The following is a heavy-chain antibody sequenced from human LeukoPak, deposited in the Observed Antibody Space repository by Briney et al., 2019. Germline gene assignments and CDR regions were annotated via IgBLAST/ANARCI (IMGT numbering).Heavy chain of an antibody. CDR2: ISYDGSNK. V-gene: IGHV3-30*04. J-gene: IGHJ4*02. CDR1: GFTFSSYA. Sequence: PGGSLRLSCAASGFTFSSYAMHWVRQAPGKGLEWVAVISYDGSNKYYADSVKGRFTISRDNSKNTLYLQMNSLRAEDTAVYYCARGYRYYYFDYWGQGTLVTVSS. CDR3: ARGYRYYYFDY. D-gene: IGHD3-9*01.